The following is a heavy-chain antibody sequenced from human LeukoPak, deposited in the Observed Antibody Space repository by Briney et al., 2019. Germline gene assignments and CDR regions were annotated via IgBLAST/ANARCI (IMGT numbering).Heavy chain of an antibody. J-gene: IGHJ5*02. D-gene: IGHD3-22*01. CDR2: IYYSGST. Sequence: SETLSLTCSVSGYSISSAYYWGWIRQPPGKGLEWIGYIYYSGSTNYNPSLKSRVTISVDTSRNQFSLKLSSVTAADTAVYYCARATYYYDSSGYSNWFDPWGQGTLVTVSS. CDR3: ARATYYYDSSGYSNWFDP. V-gene: IGHV4-61*01. CDR1: GYSISSAYY.